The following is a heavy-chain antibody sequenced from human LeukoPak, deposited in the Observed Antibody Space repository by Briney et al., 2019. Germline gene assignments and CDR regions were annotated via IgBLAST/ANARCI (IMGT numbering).Heavy chain of an antibody. CDR2: IIPIFGTA. Sequence: ASVKVSCKASGGTFSSYAISWVRQAPGQGLEWMGGIIPIFGTANYAQKFQGRVTITADKSTSTAYMELSSLRSEDTAVYYCAIINYDILTGYRDYWGQGTLVTVSS. D-gene: IGHD3-9*01. J-gene: IGHJ4*02. CDR1: GGTFSSYA. CDR3: AIINYDILTGYRDY. V-gene: IGHV1-69*06.